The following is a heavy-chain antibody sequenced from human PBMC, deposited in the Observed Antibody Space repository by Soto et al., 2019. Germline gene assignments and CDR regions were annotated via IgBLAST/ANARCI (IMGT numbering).Heavy chain of an antibody. Sequence: GGSLRLSCAASGFTFSDYGMHWVRQAPGKGLEWVAVISYEGRTQHYADAVRGRSIISRDNSKNTVSLQMNSLRPEDTAVYYCAKETVPQSSSSDDSWGQGTLVTVSS. V-gene: IGHV3-30*18. CDR1: GFTFSDYG. CDR3: AKETVPQSSSSDDS. J-gene: IGHJ4*02. D-gene: IGHD6-6*01. CDR2: ISYEGRTQ.